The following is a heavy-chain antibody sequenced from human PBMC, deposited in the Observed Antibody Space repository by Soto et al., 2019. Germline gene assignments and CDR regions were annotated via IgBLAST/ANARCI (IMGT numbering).Heavy chain of an antibody. CDR2: IMPVFATP. V-gene: IGHV1-69*05. CDR1: GGTFSTSA. Sequence: QVQLMQSGAEVKKPGSSVKVSCKASGGTFSTSAISWVRQAPGEGLEWVGGIMPVFATPDYAQKFQGRVTXSXDXXTTTAYLELTSLTTDGTAVYYCARDKDRQQLGGNYYYILDVWGQGTAITVSS. CDR3: ARDKDRQQLGGNYYYILDV. D-gene: IGHD3-3*02. J-gene: IGHJ6*02.